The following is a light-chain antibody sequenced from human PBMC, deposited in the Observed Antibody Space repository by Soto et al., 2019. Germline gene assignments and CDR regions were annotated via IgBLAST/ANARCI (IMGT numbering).Light chain of an antibody. CDR1: QGISSY. V-gene: IGKV1-9*01. J-gene: IGKJ5*01. CDR2: ASS. CDR3: PQLDTYPIT. Sequence: DIQLTQSPSFLSASVGDSVTITCRASQGISSYLAWYQQTPGKAPKLLIYASSTLQSGVPSRFSGSGSGTAFAVALSGLQRENSATYYCPQLDTYPITLGQGTRLDI.